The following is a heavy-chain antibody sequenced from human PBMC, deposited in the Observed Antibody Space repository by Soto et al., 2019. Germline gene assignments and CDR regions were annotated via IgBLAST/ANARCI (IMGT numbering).Heavy chain of an antibody. D-gene: IGHD3-10*01. J-gene: IGHJ6*02. CDR2: IYYSGST. Sequence: SETLSLTGTVSGGSISSYYWSWIRQPPGKGLEWIGYIYYSGSTNYNPSLKSRVTISVDTSKNQFSLKLSSVTAADTAVYYCARLVLKGSGMRTNYGMDVWGQGATVT. CDR3: ARLVLKGSGMRTNYGMDV. V-gene: IGHV4-59*08. CDR1: GGSISSYY.